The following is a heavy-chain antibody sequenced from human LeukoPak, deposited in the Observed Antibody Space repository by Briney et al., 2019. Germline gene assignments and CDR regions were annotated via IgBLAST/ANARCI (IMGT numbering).Heavy chain of an antibody. V-gene: IGHV4-59*01. CDR3: ARVTGYMIEDYFDY. J-gene: IGHJ4*02. D-gene: IGHD3-22*01. CDR2: IYFSGST. Sequence: PSETLSLTCTVSGGSISSYYWSWIRQPPGKGLEWIGYIYFSGSTNYNPSLKSRVTISVDTSKNQFSLKLRSVTAADTAVYYCARVTGYMIEDYFDYWGQGTLVTVSS. CDR1: GGSISSYY.